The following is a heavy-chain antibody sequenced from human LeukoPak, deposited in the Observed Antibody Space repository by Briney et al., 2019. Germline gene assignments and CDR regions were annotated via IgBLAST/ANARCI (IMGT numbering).Heavy chain of an antibody. V-gene: IGHV4-59*01. Sequence: SETLSLTCTVSGGSISSYYWSWIRQPPGKGLEWIGYIYYSGSTNYNLSLKSRVTISVDTSKNQFSLKLSSVTAADTAVYYCARLASIAAQPDYYGMDVWGQGTTVTVSS. CDR2: IYYSGST. D-gene: IGHD6-6*01. CDR3: ARLASIAAQPDYYGMDV. CDR1: GGSISSYY. J-gene: IGHJ6*02.